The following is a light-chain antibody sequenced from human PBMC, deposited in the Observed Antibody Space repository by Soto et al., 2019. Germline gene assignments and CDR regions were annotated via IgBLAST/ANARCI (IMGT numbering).Light chain of an antibody. CDR2: LNSDGSH. J-gene: IGLJ3*02. Sequence: QSVLTQSPSASASLGASVKRTCTLSSGHSSYAIAWHQQQPEKGPRYLMKLNSDGSHSKGDGIPDRFSGSSSGAERYLTISSLQSEDEADYYCQTWGTGPWVFGGGTKVTVL. CDR1: SGHSSYA. CDR3: QTWGTGPWV. V-gene: IGLV4-69*01.